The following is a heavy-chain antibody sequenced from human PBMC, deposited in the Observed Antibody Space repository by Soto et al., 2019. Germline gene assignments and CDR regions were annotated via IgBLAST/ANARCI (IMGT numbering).Heavy chain of an antibody. CDR1: GDDFNSYA. D-gene: IGHD5-18*01. J-gene: IGHJ4*02. CDR3: ARARGYNDY. CDR2: IIPILGRG. Sequence: QVQLVQSGAEVKKPGSSVKVSCTSYGDDFNSYAIAWVRQAPGQGLEWMGGIIPILGRGNYAPKFQGRVTMTADKSTRTAYMELSSLTSEDTAVYYCARARGYNDYWGQGTLVTVSS. V-gene: IGHV1-69*06.